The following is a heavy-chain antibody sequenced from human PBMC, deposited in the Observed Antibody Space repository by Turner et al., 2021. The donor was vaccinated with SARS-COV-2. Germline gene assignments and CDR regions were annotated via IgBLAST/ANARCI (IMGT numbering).Heavy chain of an antibody. J-gene: IGHJ4*02. Sequence: EVQLVESGGGVVQPGGSLRLSCAASGFTVEHYAMHWVRPAPGKGLEWVSLINWDGGNPYADSVKGRFTISRDNSKNSLYLQMNSLRTEDTALYYCAKDPGYCSGGSCYSRTYFDYWGQGTLVTVSS. CDR3: AKDPGYCSGGSCYSRTYFDY. V-gene: IGHV3-43*02. CDR2: INWDGGNP. D-gene: IGHD2-15*01. CDR1: GFTVEHYA.